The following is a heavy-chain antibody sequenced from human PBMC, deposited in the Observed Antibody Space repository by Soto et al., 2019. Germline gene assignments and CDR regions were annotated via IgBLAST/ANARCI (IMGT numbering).Heavy chain of an antibody. CDR3: AKDRSTTPTPPRFDP. CDR1: GFTFSSSA. Sequence: GSLRLSCVASGFTFSSSAMSWVRQAPGKGLEWVSVISGSGGSTNYADSVKGRFTVSRDNSKNTLYLQMSNLRAEDTAVYYCAKDRSTTPTPPRFDPWGQGTLVTVAS. V-gene: IGHV3-23*01. CDR2: ISGSGGST. D-gene: IGHD1-1*01. J-gene: IGHJ5*02.